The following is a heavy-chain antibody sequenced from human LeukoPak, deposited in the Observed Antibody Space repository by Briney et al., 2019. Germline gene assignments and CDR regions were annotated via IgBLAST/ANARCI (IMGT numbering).Heavy chain of an antibody. CDR3: AREGYSYNYGMDV. CDR1: GGSFSGYY. CDR2: INHSGST. D-gene: IGHD5-18*01. V-gene: IGHV4-34*01. J-gene: IGHJ6*02. Sequence: SETLSLTCAVYGGSFSGYYWSWIRQPPGEGLEWIGEINHSGSTNYNPSLKSRVTISVDTSKNPFSLKMSSVTAADTAVYYCAREGYSYNYGMDVWGQGTTVTVSS.